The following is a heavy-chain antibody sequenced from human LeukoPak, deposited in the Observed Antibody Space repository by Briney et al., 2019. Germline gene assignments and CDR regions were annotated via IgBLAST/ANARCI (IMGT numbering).Heavy chain of an antibody. CDR3: ARALSSSWFRYNWFDP. J-gene: IGHJ5*02. CDR1: GYTFTGYY. D-gene: IGHD6-13*01. CDR2: INPNSGGT. Sequence: ASVKVSCKASGYTFTGYYMHWVRQAPGQGLEWMGWINPNSGGTNYAQKFQGRVTMTRDTSISTAYMELSSLRSEDTAVYYCARALSSSWFRYNWFDPWGQGTLVTVSS. V-gene: IGHV1-2*02.